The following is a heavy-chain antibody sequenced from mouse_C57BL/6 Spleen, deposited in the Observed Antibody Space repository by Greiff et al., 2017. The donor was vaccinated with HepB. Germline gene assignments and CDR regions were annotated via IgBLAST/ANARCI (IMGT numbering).Heavy chain of an antibody. Sequence: DVKLVESGGDLVKPGGSLKLSCAASGFTFSSYGMSWVRQTPDKRLEWVATISNGGSYTYYPDSVKGRFTISRDNAKNTLYLQMSSLKSEDTAMYYCARQEVTTDYYAMDYWGQGTSVTVSS. CDR2: ISNGGSYT. J-gene: IGHJ4*01. V-gene: IGHV5-6*02. D-gene: IGHD2-5*01. CDR3: ARQEVTTDYYAMDY. CDR1: GFTFSSYG.